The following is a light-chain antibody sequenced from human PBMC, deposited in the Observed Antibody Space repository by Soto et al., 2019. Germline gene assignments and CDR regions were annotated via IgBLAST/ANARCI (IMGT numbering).Light chain of an antibody. CDR2: GVN. CDR3: SSFASTHTYV. Sequence: QSVLTQPASVSGSPGQSITISCTGTSSDVAFYNHVSWYQQHPGKAPKLLIYGVNNRPSGVSHRFSGSKSGNTASLTISGLQAEDEADYYCSSFASTHTYVFGTGTKLTVL. V-gene: IGLV2-14*01. CDR1: SSDVAFYNH. J-gene: IGLJ1*01.